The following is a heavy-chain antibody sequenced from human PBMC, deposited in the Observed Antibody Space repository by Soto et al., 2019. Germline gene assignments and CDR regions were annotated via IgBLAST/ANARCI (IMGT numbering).Heavy chain of an antibody. Sequence: QVQLQESGPGLVKPSETLSLTCTVSGGFSSHYYWSWIRQPPGKELEWIGYIYHIGTTNYNPSLESRATLSVDTSKNEFSLRLNSVTAADTAVYYCARRYSSCSYDVFDIWGQGTMVTVSS. V-gene: IGHV4-59*01. CDR3: ARRYSSCSYDVFDI. J-gene: IGHJ3*02. CDR2: IYHIGTT. CDR1: GGFSSHYY. D-gene: IGHD6-19*01.